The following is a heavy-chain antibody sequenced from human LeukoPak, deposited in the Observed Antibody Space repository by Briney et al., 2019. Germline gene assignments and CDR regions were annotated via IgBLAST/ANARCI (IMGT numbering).Heavy chain of an antibody. CDR3: AREMATYTRGRAFDI. CDR2: INHSGST. D-gene: IGHD5-24*01. V-gene: IGHV4-34*01. J-gene: IGHJ3*02. CDR1: GGPFSGYY. Sequence: SETLSLTCAVYGGPFSGYYWSWIRQPPGKGLEWIGEINHSGSTNYNPSLKSRVTISVDTSKNQFSLKLSSVTAADTAVYYCAREMATYTRGRAFDIWGQGTMVTVSS.